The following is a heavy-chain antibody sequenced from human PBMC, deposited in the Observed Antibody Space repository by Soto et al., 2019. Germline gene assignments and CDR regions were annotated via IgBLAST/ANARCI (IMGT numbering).Heavy chain of an antibody. CDR3: ASYGMDV. V-gene: IGHV4-59*01. Sequence: SSETLSLTCTVSGGSISSYYWSWIRQPPGKGLEWIGYIHYSGSTNYNPSLKSRVTISVDTSKNQFSLKLSSVTAADTAVYYCASYGMDVWGQGTTVTVSS. CDR2: IHYSGST. J-gene: IGHJ6*02. CDR1: GGSISSYY.